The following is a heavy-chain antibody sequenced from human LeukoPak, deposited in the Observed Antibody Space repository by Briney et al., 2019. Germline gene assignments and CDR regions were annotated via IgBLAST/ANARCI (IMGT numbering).Heavy chain of an antibody. CDR1: GYTFTGYY. D-gene: IGHD5-12*01. J-gene: IGHJ5*02. V-gene: IGHV1-2*02. CDR3: ARGYGGYGNWFDL. CDR2: INPNSGGT. Sequence: GASVKVSCKASGYTFTGYYMHWVRQAPGQGLEWMGWINPNSGGTNYAQKFQGRVTMTRDTSISTAYMELSRLRSDDTAVYYCARGYGGYGNWFDLWGQGTLVTVSS.